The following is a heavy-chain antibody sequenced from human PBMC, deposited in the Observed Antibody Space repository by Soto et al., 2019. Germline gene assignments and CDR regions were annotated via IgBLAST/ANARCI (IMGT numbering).Heavy chain of an antibody. D-gene: IGHD3-9*01. J-gene: IGHJ6*02. CDR2: IDPSDSYT. Sequence: PGGSLKISCRGSGYSFTRYLISCVSQMPGKGLEWMGRIDPSDSYTNYSPSFQGHVTISADNSISTAYLQWSSLKASDIAMYYCARLVAYYYYGLEVWGQGTTVTFSS. CDR1: GYSFTRYL. CDR3: ARLVAYYYYGLEV. V-gene: IGHV5-10-1*01.